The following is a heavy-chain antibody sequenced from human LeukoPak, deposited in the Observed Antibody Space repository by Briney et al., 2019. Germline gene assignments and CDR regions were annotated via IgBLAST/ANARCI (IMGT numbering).Heavy chain of an antibody. J-gene: IGHJ6*03. CDR1: GGSFSGYY. V-gene: IGHV4-59*01. D-gene: IGHD1-1*01. CDR3: ARVREGGTTGTTGFDMDV. Sequence: PSETLSLTCAVFGGSFSGYYWSWIRQPPGKGLEWIGYIYYSGSTNYNPSLKSRVTISVDTSKNQFSLKLSSVTAADTAVYYCARVREGGTTGTTGFDMDVWGKGTTVTISS. CDR2: IYYSGST.